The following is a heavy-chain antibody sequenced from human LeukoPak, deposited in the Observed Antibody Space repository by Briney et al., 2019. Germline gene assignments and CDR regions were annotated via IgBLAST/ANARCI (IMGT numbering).Heavy chain of an antibody. V-gene: IGHV4-59*08. D-gene: IGHD1-26*01. CDR2: IYYSGST. CDR3: ARLASGSYGPLTPFDY. CDR1: GGSISSYY. J-gene: IGHJ4*02. Sequence: SETLSLACTVSGGSISSYYWSWIRQPPGKGLEWIGDIYYSGSTNYNPSLKSRVTISVDTSKNQFSLRLSSVTAADTAVYYSARLASGSYGPLTPFDYWGQGTLVTVSS.